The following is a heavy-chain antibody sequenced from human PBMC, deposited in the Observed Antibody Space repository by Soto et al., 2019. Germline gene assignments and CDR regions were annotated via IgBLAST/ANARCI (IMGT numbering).Heavy chain of an antibody. CDR3: AKVRSPGDYYYYGMDV. D-gene: IGHD7-27*01. CDR1: FFPFIIYA. V-gene: IGHV3-23*01. Sequence: SLRLSFSSSFFPFIIYAMRLFRPAPFQFLYCVSCLRFSCVNPYYADSVKGRFTISRDNAKNTLYLQLTSLRAEDTAVYYCAKVRSPGDYYYYGMDVWGQGTTVTVSS. CDR2: LRFSCVNP. J-gene: IGHJ6*02.